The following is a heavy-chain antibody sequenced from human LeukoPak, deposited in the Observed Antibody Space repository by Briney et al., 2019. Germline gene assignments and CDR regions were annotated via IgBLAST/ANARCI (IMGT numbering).Heavy chain of an antibody. CDR1: GFTFDDYT. D-gene: IGHD3-10*01. V-gene: IGHV3-43*01. J-gene: IGHJ4*02. CDR2: ISWDGGST. CDR3: AKDMVRGVTPHYFDY. Sequence: GGSLRLSCAASGFTFDDYTMHWVRQAPGKGLEWVSLISWDGGSTYYADSVKGRFTISRDNSKNSLYLQMNSLRTEDTALYYCAKDMVRGVTPHYFDYWGQGTLVTVSS.